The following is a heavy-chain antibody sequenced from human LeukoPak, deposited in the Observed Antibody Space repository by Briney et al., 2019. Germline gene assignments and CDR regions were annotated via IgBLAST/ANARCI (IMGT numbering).Heavy chain of an antibody. CDR2: IIPIFGTA. D-gene: IGHD3-10*01. CDR3: ARTHYYGSGSYYNVGYFQH. J-gene: IGHJ1*01. Sequence: ASVKVSCKASGGTFSSYAISWVRQAPGQGLEWMGGIIPIFGTANYAQKFQGRVTITADESTSTAYMELSSLRSEDTAVYYCARTHYYGSGSYYNVGYFQHWGQGTLVTVSS. CDR1: GGTFSSYA. V-gene: IGHV1-69*13.